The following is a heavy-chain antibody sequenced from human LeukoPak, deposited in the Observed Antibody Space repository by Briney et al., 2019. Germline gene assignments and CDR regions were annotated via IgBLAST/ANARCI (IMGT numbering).Heavy chain of an antibody. V-gene: IGHV1-18*01. CDR2: ISAYNGNT. Sequence: ASVKVSCKDSGYTFTSYGISWVRQAPGQGLEWMGWISAYNGNTNYAQKLQGRVTMTTDTSTSTAYMELRSLRSDDTAVYCCARDLPNIVVVPAAIGVDYWGQGTLVTVSS. J-gene: IGHJ4*02. CDR3: ARDLPNIVVVPAAIGVDY. D-gene: IGHD2-2*01. CDR1: GYTFTSYG.